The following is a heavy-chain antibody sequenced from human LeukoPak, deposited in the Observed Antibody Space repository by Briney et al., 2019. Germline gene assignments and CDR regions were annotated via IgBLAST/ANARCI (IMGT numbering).Heavy chain of an antibody. CDR3: ARHNDDKYDFWSGYYSYYFDY. Sequence: SETLSLTCTVSGGSISSSSYYWGWIRQPPGKGLEWIGSIYYSGSTYYNPSLKSRVTISVDTSKNQFSLKLSSVTAADTAVYYCARHNDDKYDFWSGYYSYYFDYWGQGTLVTVSS. D-gene: IGHD3-3*01. CDR1: GGSISSSSYY. V-gene: IGHV4-39*01. CDR2: IYYSGST. J-gene: IGHJ4*02.